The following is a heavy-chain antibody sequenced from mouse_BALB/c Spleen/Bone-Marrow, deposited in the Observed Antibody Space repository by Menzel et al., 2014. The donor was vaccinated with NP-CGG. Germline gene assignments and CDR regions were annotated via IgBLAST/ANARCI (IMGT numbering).Heavy chain of an antibody. D-gene: IGHD2-4*01. CDR1: GYTFTDYA. Sequence: QVQLQQSGAELVRPGVSVKISCKGSGYTFTDYAMHWVKQSHAKSLEWIGVISTYYGDASYNQKFKGKATMTVDKSSSTAYMELARLTSEDSAIYYCARGGSTMITTLAYWGQGTLVTVSA. J-gene: IGHJ3*01. V-gene: IGHV1S137*01. CDR3: ARGGSTMITTLAY. CDR2: ISTYYGDA.